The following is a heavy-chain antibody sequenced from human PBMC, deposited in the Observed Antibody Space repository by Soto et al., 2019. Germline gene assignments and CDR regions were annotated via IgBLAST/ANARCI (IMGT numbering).Heavy chain of an antibody. J-gene: IGHJ2*01. CDR1: GFTFSSYS. CDR2: ISSSSSTI. D-gene: IGHD1-26*01. V-gene: IGHV3-48*02. CDR3: ARDVGWELYYWYFDL. Sequence: GGSLRLSCAASGFTFSSYSMNWVRQAPGKGLEWVSYISSSSSTIYYADSVKGRFTISRDNAKNSLYLQMNSLRDEDTAVYYCARDVGWELYYWYFDLWGRGTLVTVSS.